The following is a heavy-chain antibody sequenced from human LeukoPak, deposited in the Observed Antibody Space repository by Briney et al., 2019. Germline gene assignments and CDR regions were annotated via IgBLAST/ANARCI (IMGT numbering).Heavy chain of an antibody. D-gene: IGHD7-27*01. Sequence: PGGSLRLSCAASGFTFSRYWMHWVRQVPGKGLVWVSRINGDGSSTNYADSVKGRVTISRDNAKSTLFLQMNSLRAEDAAVYYCARDSLGWTHDYWGPGTLVTVSS. CDR2: INGDGSST. J-gene: IGHJ4*02. CDR3: ARDSLGWTHDY. V-gene: IGHV3-74*01. CDR1: GFTFSRYW.